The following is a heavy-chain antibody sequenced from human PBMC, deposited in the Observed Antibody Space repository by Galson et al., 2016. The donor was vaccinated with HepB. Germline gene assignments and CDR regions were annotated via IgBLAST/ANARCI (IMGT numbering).Heavy chain of an antibody. CDR2: IYYRGNT. CDR3: ARDWGRGSGGGMDV. J-gene: IGHJ6*02. CDR1: GGSSSYY. V-gene: IGHV4-59*01. Sequence: ETLSLTCTVSGGSSSYYWTWIRQPPGKGLEWIGHIYYRGNTNYNPSLKSRVTISLDTSKNQFSLKLYSVAAADTAVYYCARDWGRGSGGGMDVWGQGTTVTVSS. D-gene: IGHD1-26*01.